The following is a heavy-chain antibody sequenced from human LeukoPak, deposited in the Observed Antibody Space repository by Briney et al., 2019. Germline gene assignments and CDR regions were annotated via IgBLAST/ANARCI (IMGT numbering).Heavy chain of an antibody. J-gene: IGHJ4*02. V-gene: IGHV4-59*01. CDR1: GGSISSYY. D-gene: IGHD4-17*01. CDR3: ARDDGLSFDY. CDR2: IYYSGST. Sequence: SETLSLTCTVSGGSISSYYWSWIRQPPGKGLEWIGYIYYSGSTNYNPSLKRRVTISVDTSKNQFSLKLSSVTAADTAVYYCARDDGLSFDYWGQGTLVTVSS.